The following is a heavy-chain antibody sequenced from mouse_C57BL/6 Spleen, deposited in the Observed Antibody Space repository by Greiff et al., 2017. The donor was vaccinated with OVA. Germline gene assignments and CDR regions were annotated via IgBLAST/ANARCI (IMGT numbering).Heavy chain of an antibody. Sequence: EVKLMESGGGLVKPGGSLKLSCAASGFTFSDYGMHWVRQAPEKGLEWVAYISSGSSTIYYADTVKGRFTISRDNAKNTLFLQMTSLRSDDTAMYYCARQDAMDYWGQGTSVTVSS. V-gene: IGHV5-17*01. CDR3: ARQDAMDY. J-gene: IGHJ4*01. CDR2: ISSGSSTI. CDR1: GFTFSDYG.